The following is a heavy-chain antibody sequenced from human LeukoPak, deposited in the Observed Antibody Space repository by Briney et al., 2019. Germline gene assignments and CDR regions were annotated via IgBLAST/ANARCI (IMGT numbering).Heavy chain of an antibody. D-gene: IGHD6-19*01. CDR2: IKVDGSEK. Sequence: GGSLILSCAASGFTFSNFWMSWVRQAPGKGLEWVANIKVDGSEKYYVDSVKGRFTISRDNAENSLYLQMNSLRAEDTAVYYCAREEYSSGWYSLNYYYYGMDVWGQGTTVTVSS. CDR1: GFTFSNFW. V-gene: IGHV3-7*03. J-gene: IGHJ6*02. CDR3: AREEYSSGWYSLNYYYYGMDV.